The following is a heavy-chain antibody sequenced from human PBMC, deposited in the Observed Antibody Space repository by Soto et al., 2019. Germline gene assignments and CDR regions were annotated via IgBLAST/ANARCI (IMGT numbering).Heavy chain of an antibody. Sequence: QITLKESGPTLVNPTQTLTLTCTFSGFSLTTGGVGVGWIRQPPGKALEWLALIYWDDDKRYSPSLKSRLTITTDTSKNQVVLTLTNMDPVDTATFYCAHVFNSNSGSYRYFDYWGQGTLVTVSS. CDR1: GFSLTTGGVG. CDR2: IYWDDDK. J-gene: IGHJ4*02. V-gene: IGHV2-5*02. CDR3: AHVFNSNSGSYRYFDY. D-gene: IGHD3-16*02.